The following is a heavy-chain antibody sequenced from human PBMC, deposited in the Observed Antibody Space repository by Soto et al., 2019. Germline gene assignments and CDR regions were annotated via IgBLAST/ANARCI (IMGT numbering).Heavy chain of an antibody. J-gene: IGHJ5*02. CDR3: ARYGNSNWFDP. CDR2: ISTSSSNI. Sequence: KPGGSLRLSCAASGFTFSSYTMNWVRQAPGKGLEWVSSISTSSSNIYYADSVKGRLTISRDNAKNSLYLQMNSLRAEDTAVYYCARYGNSNWFDPWGQGTLVTVSS. D-gene: IGHD1-1*01. V-gene: IGHV3-21*01. CDR1: GFTFSSYT.